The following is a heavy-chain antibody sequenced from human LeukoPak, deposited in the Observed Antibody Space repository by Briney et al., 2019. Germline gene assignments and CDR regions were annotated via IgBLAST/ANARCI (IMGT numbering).Heavy chain of an antibody. D-gene: IGHD6-13*01. CDR1: GGSFSGYY. J-gene: IGHJ4*02. CDR3: ARDSGIAAAGPLFDY. V-gene: IGHV4-34*01. CDR2: INHSGST. Sequence: QSSETLSLTCAVYGGSFSGYYWSWIRQPPGKGLEWIGEINHSGSTNYNPSLKSRVTISVDTSKNQFSLKLSSVTAADTAVYYCARDSGIAAAGPLFDYWGQGTLVTVSS.